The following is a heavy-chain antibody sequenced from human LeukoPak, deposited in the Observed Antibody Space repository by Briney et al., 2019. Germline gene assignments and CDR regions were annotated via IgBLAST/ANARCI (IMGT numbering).Heavy chain of an antibody. CDR3: ARQDFVGSHYGVYDY. Sequence: SETLSLTCTVSGGSISSSSYYWGWIRQPPGKGLEWIGSIYYSGSTYYNPSLKSRVAISVDTSKNQFSLKLSSVTAADTAVYYCARQDFVGSHYGVYDYWGQGTLVTVSS. D-gene: IGHD4-17*01. J-gene: IGHJ4*02. CDR1: GGSISSSSYY. V-gene: IGHV4-39*01. CDR2: IYYSGST.